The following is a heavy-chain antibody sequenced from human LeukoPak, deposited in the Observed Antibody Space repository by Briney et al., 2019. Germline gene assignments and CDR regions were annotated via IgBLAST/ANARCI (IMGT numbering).Heavy chain of an antibody. Sequence: GGALRLSCADSGFTFSSYSMNWVRQAPGKGLEWGSSISSSSSYIYYADSVKGRFTISRDNAKNSLYLQMNSLRAEDTAVYYCARDLTTYYYDRRDTFDIWGQGTMVTVSS. V-gene: IGHV3-21*01. CDR3: ARDLTTYYYDRRDTFDI. CDR2: ISSSSSYI. CDR1: GFTFSSYS. D-gene: IGHD3-22*01. J-gene: IGHJ3*02.